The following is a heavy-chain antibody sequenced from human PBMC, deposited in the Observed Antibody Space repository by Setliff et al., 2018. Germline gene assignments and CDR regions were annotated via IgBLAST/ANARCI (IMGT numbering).Heavy chain of an antibody. D-gene: IGHD5-18*01. CDR1: GGSISSSSYY. Sequence: LSLTCTVSGGSISSSSYYWGWIRQPPGKGLEWIGHIYIGGSANYSPSLKSRVTMSIDTSKNQCSLTLNSVTAADTAVYYCVRSMPDTANFDYWGQGTLVTVSS. CDR3: VRSMPDTANFDY. J-gene: IGHJ4*02. V-gene: IGHV4-61*05. CDR2: IYIGGSA.